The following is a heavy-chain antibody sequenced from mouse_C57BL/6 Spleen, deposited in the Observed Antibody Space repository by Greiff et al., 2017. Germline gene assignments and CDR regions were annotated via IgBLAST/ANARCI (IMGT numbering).Heavy chain of an antibody. V-gene: IGHV1-62-2*01. Sequence: VQLQQSGAELVKPGASVKLSCKASGYTFTEYTIHWVKQRSGQGLEWIGWFYPGSGSIKYNEKFKDKATLTADKSSSTVYMELSRLTSEDSAVYFCARHEDRVYYGSRKGGYFDVWGTGTTVTVSS. CDR2: FYPGSGSI. CDR3: ARHEDRVYYGSRKGGYFDV. D-gene: IGHD1-1*01. J-gene: IGHJ1*03. CDR1: GYTFTEYT.